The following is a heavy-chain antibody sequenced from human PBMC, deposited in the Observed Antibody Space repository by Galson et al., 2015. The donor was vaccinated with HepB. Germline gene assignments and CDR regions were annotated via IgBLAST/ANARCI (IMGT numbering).Heavy chain of an antibody. V-gene: IGHV3-64*04. CDR1: GFTFSSYA. Sequence: SLRLSCAASGFTFSSYAMHWVRQAPGKGLEYVSAISSNGGSTYYADSVKGRFTISRDNSKNTLYLQMNSLRAEDTAVYYCAKFLTPTPEAWGQGTLVTVSS. D-gene: IGHD2-15*01. CDR3: AKFLTPTPEA. CDR2: ISSNGGST. J-gene: IGHJ4*02.